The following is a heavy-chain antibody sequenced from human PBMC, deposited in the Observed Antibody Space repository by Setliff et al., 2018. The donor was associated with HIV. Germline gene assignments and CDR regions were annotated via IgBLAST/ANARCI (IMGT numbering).Heavy chain of an antibody. D-gene: IGHD6-19*01. J-gene: IGHJ3*02. CDR3: ARAGPWLFPDAFDI. CDR1: GYTVTNYN. CDR2: INPSGGST. V-gene: IGHV1-46*01. Sequence: ASVKVSCKAAGYTVTNYNMHWVRQAPGQGLEWMAIINPSGGSTSYAKKFKGRVTMTRDTSTSTVYMALSSLRSEDTAVYYCARAGPWLFPDAFDIWGQGTMFTVSS.